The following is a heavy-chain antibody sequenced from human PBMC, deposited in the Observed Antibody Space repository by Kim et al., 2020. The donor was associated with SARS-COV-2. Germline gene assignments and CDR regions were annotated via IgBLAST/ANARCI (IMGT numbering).Heavy chain of an antibody. CDR3: AHRRDYYYGMDV. Sequence: RYSQSLKSRLTVTKDTSKNQVVLTMTNMDPVDTATYYCAHRRDYYYGMDVWGQGTTVTVSS. J-gene: IGHJ6*02. V-gene: IGHV2-5*01.